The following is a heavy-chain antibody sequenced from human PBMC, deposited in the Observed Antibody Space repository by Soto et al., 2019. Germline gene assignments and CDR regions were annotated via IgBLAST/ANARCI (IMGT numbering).Heavy chain of an antibody. J-gene: IGHJ4*02. CDR1: GVSFITYG. V-gene: IGHV3-33*01. CDR3: ARDSLGVPTDFDY. CDR2: MWSNGNK. D-gene: IGHD2-8*01. Sequence: QVQLVESGGGVVQPGRSLTVSCAASGVSFITYGMHWIRQAPGKGLEWVAVMWSNGNKNYADSVKGRFTISRDTSQNILFLQMDSLRAEDTAVYYCARDSLGVPTDFDYWGQGTLVTVSS.